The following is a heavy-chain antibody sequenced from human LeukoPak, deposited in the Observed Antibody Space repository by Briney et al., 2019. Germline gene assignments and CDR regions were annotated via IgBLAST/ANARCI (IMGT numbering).Heavy chain of an antibody. CDR2: ITGSGGST. CDR3: AKANYYDNSGYYENLDY. Sequence: GGSLRLSCAASGFTFSSNTMSWVRQAPGKGLEWVSAITGSGGSTYYADSVKGRFTISRDNSKNTLYLQMNSLRAEDTAVYYCAKANYYDNSGYYENLDYWGQGTLVTVSS. D-gene: IGHD3-22*01. J-gene: IGHJ4*02. V-gene: IGHV3-23*01. CDR1: GFTFSSNT.